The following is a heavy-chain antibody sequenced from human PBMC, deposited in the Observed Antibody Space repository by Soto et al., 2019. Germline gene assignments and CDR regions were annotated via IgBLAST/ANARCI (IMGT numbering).Heavy chain of an antibody. CDR2: ISAYNGNT. J-gene: IGHJ4*02. V-gene: IGHV1-18*01. CDR3: ARDRPIVATDLDS. CDR1: GYTFTSYG. Sequence: QVRLVQSGAEVKKPGASVKVSCKASGYTFTSYGISWVRQAPGQGLEWMGWISAYNGNTNYAQKLQGRVTMTTDTSTSTADVQLRSLRSDHTAVYCSARDRPIVATDLDSWGQGTLVTVSS. D-gene: IGHD5-12*01.